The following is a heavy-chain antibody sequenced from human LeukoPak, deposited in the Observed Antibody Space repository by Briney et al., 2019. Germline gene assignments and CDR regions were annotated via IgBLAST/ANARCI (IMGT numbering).Heavy chain of an antibody. CDR3: AREEKYCSGGSCYS. CDR2: IYYSGST. Sequence: ESSETLSLTCTVSGGSISSYYWSWIRQPPGKGLEWIGYIYYSGSTNYNPSLKSRVTISVDTSKNQFSLKLSSVTAADTAVYYCAREEKYCSGGSCYSWGQGTLVTVSS. J-gene: IGHJ4*02. V-gene: IGHV4-59*01. D-gene: IGHD2-15*01. CDR1: GGSISSYY.